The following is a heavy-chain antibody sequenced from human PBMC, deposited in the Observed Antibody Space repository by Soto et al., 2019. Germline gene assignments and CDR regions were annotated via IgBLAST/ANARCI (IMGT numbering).Heavy chain of an antibody. CDR1: GGSICSYY. Sequence: PSETLSLTCTVSGGSICSYYWSWIRQPPGKGLEWIGYIYYSGSTNYNPSLKSRVTISVDTSKNQFSLKLSSVTAADTAVYYCARADQEMATAPAFDIWGQGTMVTVSS. D-gene: IGHD5-12*01. CDR2: IYYSGST. J-gene: IGHJ3*02. V-gene: IGHV4-59*01. CDR3: ARADQEMATAPAFDI.